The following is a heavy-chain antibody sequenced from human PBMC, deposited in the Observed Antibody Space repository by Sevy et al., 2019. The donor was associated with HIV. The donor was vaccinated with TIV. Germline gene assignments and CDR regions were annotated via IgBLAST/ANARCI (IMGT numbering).Heavy chain of an antibody. D-gene: IGHD6-19*01. CDR3: AREDSSGWSDAFDI. J-gene: IGHJ3*02. Sequence: GGSLRLSCAASGFTFSYSGMHWVRQAPGKGLEWVTFIQYDGSNKYYADSVKGRFTISRDNSKNTLYLQMNSLRRDDTAVYYCAREDSSGWSDAFDIWGQGTMVTVSS. CDR1: GFTFSYSG. V-gene: IGHV3-30*02. CDR2: IQYDGSNK.